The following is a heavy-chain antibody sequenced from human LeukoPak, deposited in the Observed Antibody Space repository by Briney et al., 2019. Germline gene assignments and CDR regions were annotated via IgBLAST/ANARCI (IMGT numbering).Heavy chain of an antibody. Sequence: PGGSLRLSCVASGFTFETYNMNWVRQAPGKGLEWVASIRSYSSYIHYGDSVKGRFTISRDDAKKSVYLQMDSLRAEDTAVYYCAELGITMIGGVWGKGTTVTISS. J-gene: IGHJ6*04. CDR2: IRSYSSYI. CDR1: GFTFETYN. V-gene: IGHV3-21*01. CDR3: AELGITMIGGV. D-gene: IGHD3-10*02.